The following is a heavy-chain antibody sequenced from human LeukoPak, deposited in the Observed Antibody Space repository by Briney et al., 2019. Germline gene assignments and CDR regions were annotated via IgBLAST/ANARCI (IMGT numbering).Heavy chain of an antibody. V-gene: IGHV3-23*01. CDR2: ISGSGDSS. CDR1: GFTFSSYW. Sequence: GGSLRLSCEASGFTFSSYWMSWVRQAPGKGLEWVSSISGSGDSSYYADSVKGRFTISRDNSKNTLYLQMNSLRAEDTAVYYCAKGEGSYHGLDYWGQGTLVTVSS. D-gene: IGHD1-26*01. CDR3: AKGEGSYHGLDY. J-gene: IGHJ4*02.